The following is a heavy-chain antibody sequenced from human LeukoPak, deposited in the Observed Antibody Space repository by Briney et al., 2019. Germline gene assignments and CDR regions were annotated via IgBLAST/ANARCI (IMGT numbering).Heavy chain of an antibody. Sequence: SETLSLTCAVYGGSFSGYYWSWIRQPPGKGLEWIGEISHSGSTNYNPSLKSRVTISVDTSKNQFSLKLSSVTAADTAVYYCAGVRYSYGYYYYYGMDVWGQGTTVTVSS. CDR2: ISHSGST. V-gene: IGHV4-34*01. D-gene: IGHD5-18*01. J-gene: IGHJ6*02. CDR3: AGVRYSYGYYYYYGMDV. CDR1: GGSFSGYY.